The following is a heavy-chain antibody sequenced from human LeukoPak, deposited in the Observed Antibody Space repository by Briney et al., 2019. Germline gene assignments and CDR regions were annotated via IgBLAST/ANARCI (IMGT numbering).Heavy chain of an antibody. CDR1: GFTFSNFA. D-gene: IGHD1-1*01. CDR3: ARAPGYGAAYYFDY. CDR2: VSYDGSYK. V-gene: IGHV3-30*04. Sequence: GGCLRLSCAATGFTFSNFAMHWVRQAPGKGLEWVAVVSYDGSYKYYADSVKGRFTISRDNSKNTLYLQMNSLRAEDTAVYYCARAPGYGAAYYFDYWGQGTLVTVSS. J-gene: IGHJ4*02.